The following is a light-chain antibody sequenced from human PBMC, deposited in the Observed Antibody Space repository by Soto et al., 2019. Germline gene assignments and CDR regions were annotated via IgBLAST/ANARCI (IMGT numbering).Light chain of an antibody. CDR3: QQYKDWPPLT. V-gene: IGKV3-11*01. CDR1: QDVGGY. J-gene: IGKJ4*01. CDR2: DAS. Sequence: EIVLTQSPATLSLSPGDRATLSCRASQDVGGYLSWFQQKPGQAPRLLIYDASIRAPGIPARFSGSESGTVFTLTISSLEPEDFAVYYCQQYKDWPPLTFGGGTKVDI.